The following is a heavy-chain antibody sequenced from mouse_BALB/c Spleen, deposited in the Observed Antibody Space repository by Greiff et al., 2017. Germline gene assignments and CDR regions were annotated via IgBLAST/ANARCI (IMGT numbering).Heavy chain of an antibody. CDR1: GFSFSSYD. D-gene: IGHD1-1*01. Sequence: EVHLVESGGGLVKPGGSLKLSCAASGFSFSSYDMTWVRQTPEKRLEWVADISSGGGSTYYPDTVKGRFTISRDNAKNTLYLQMSSLKSEDTAMYYCARHGNYGSSSFMDYWGQGTSVTVSS. V-gene: IGHV5-12-1*01. J-gene: IGHJ4*01. CDR2: ISSGGGST. CDR3: ARHGNYGSSSFMDY.